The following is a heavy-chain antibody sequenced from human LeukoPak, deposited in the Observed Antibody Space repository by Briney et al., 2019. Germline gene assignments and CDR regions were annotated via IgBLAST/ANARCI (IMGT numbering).Heavy chain of an antibody. V-gene: IGHV3-7*01. CDR1: GFTFSSYW. Sequence: GGSLRLSCAASGFTFSSYWMSWVRQAPGKGLEWVAHIKQDGSEKYYVDSVKGRFTISRDNAKNSLYLQMNSLRAEDTAVYYCARRIGRGMVRGVIITGVYYYYMDVWGKGTTVTISS. CDR2: IKQDGSEK. CDR3: ARRIGRGMVRGVIITGVYYYYMDV. J-gene: IGHJ6*03. D-gene: IGHD3-10*01.